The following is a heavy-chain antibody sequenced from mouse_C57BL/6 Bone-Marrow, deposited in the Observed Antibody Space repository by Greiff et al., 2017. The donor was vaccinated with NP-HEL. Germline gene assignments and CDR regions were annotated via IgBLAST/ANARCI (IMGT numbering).Heavy chain of an antibody. Sequence: VQLKESGPGLVQPSQSLSITCTVSGFSLTSYGVHWVRQSPGKGLEWLGVIWSGGSTDYNAAFISRLSISKDNSKSQVFFKMNSLQADDTAIYYCARNYPFITTVVATSNYYAMDYWGQGTSVTVSS. V-gene: IGHV2-2*01. D-gene: IGHD1-1*01. CDR3: ARNYPFITTVVATSNYYAMDY. CDR2: IWSGGST. J-gene: IGHJ4*01. CDR1: GFSLTSYG.